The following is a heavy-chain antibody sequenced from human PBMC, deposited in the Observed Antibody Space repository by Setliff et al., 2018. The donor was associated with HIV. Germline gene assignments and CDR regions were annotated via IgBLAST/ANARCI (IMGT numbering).Heavy chain of an antibody. CDR1: GYTFTNYG. Sequence: ASVKVSCKASGYTFTNYGITWVRQAPGHGLEWMGWIGAKNDNTNYARQFQGRVTMTTDTSTNTVYMEMRSLTSDDTAVYFCARGQDGHSVLFDYWGQGALVTVSS. D-gene: IGHD3-10*02. V-gene: IGHV1-18*01. CDR3: ARGQDGHSVLFDY. CDR2: IGAKNDNT. J-gene: IGHJ4*02.